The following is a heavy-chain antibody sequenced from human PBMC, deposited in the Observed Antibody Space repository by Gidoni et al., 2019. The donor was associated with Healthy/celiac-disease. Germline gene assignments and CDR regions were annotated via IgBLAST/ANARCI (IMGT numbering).Heavy chain of an antibody. J-gene: IGHJ6*03. Sequence: QVQLQQWGAGLLQPSETLSLTCAVYGGSFSGYYWCWIRQPPGKGLEWLGEITHSGSTNYNPSLKSRVTISVDTSKNQFSLKLSSVTAADTAVYYCARDGKLLWFGELLRNTYYYYMDVWGKGTTVTVSS. CDR3: ARDGKLLWFGELLRNTYYYYMDV. CDR2: ITHSGST. V-gene: IGHV4-34*01. CDR1: GGSFSGYY. D-gene: IGHD3-10*01.